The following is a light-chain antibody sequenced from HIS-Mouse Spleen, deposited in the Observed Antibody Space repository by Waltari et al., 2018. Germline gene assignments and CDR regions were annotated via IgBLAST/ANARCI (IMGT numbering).Light chain of an antibody. V-gene: IGLV1-47*01. CDR2: RNN. Sequence: QSVLTQPPSASGTPGQRVTISCSGSSSNIGSNYVYWYQQLPGTAPKLLIYRNNRLPAGVPDRFSGSKSGTSACLAISGPRSEDEADYYCAAWDDSLSGPWVFGGGTKLTVL. J-gene: IGLJ3*02. CDR3: AAWDDSLSGPWV. CDR1: SSNIGSNY.